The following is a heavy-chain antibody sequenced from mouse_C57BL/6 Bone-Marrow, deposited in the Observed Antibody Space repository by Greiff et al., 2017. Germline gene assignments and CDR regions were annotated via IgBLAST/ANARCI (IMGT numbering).Heavy chain of an antibody. Sequence: QVQLQQPGAELVKPGASVKLSCKASGYTFTSYWMQWVKQRPGQGLEWIGEIDPSDSYTNYNQQFKGKATLTVDTSSSTAYMQLSSLTSEDSAVYYCASTTVVATDYFDYWGQGTTLTVSS. CDR3: ASTTVVATDYFDY. D-gene: IGHD1-1*01. J-gene: IGHJ2*01. CDR1: GYTFTSYW. V-gene: IGHV1-50*01. CDR2: IDPSDSYT.